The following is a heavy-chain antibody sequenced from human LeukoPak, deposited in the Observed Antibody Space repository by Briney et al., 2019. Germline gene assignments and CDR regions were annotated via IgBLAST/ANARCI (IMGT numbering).Heavy chain of an antibody. CDR1: GFPFSSHA. Sequence: PGGSLRLSCEVSGFPFSSHAMSWVRQAPGRGLEWVSGISISGDMTYYAGSVQGRFIISRDNSKNTVYLQMDSLRVEDTAVYYCANEEVPNDYWGQGTLVTVSS. D-gene: IGHD4/OR15-4a*01. CDR3: ANEEVPNDY. V-gene: IGHV3-23*01. CDR2: ISISGDMT. J-gene: IGHJ4*02.